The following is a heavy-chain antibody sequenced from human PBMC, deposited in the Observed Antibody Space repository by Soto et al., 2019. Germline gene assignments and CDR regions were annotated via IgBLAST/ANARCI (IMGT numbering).Heavy chain of an antibody. J-gene: IGHJ6*02. CDR3: ARVKGGYYYYGMDV. D-gene: IGHD1-26*01. CDR1: GFTFSSYA. V-gene: IGHV3-30-3*01. CDR2: ISYDGSNK. Sequence: QVQLVESGGGVVQPGRSLRLSCAASGFTFSSYAMHWVRQAPGKGLEWVAVISYDGSNKYYADSVKGRFTISRDNSKHTLYLPMNSLRAEDTAVYYCARVKGGYYYYGMDVWGQGTTVTVSS.